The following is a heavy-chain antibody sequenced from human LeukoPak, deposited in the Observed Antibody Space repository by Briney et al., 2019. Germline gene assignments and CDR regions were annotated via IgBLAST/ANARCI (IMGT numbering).Heavy chain of an antibody. CDR2: VIPIFGTT. J-gene: IGHJ4*02. CDR3: AKPSIFGSPGGYDYFDY. V-gene: IGHV1-69*13. D-gene: IGHD3-3*01. Sequence: SVKVSCKAPGGTFSNYAISWVRQAPGQGLEWMGGVIPIFGTTNYAQKFQGRVTITADESTSTAYMELSSLRSEDTAVYYCAKPSIFGSPGGYDYFDYWGQGTLVTVSS. CDR1: GGTFSNYA.